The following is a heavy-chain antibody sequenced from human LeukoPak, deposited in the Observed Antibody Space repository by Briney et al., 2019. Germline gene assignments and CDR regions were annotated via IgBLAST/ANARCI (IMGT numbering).Heavy chain of an antibody. D-gene: IGHD3-10*01. CDR2: ISWNSGSI. CDR1: GFTFDDYA. Sequence: PGRSLRLSCAASGFTFDDYAMPWVRQAPGKGLEWVSGISWNSGSISYADSVKGRFTISRDNAKNSLYLQMNSLRAEDTALYYCAKDIGFDGSGSYFRPQIYYYYYGMDVWGQGTTVTVSS. V-gene: IGHV3-9*01. CDR3: AKDIGFDGSGSYFRPQIYYYYYGMDV. J-gene: IGHJ6*02.